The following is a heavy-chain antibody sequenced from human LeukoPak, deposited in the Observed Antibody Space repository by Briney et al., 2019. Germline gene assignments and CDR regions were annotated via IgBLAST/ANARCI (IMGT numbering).Heavy chain of an antibody. J-gene: IGHJ4*02. CDR1: GGSFSGYY. CDR3: ARARYDSSGYYPYYFDY. V-gene: IGHV4-34*01. CDR2: INHSGST. D-gene: IGHD3-22*01. Sequence: SETLSLTCAVYGGSFSGYYWSWIRQPPGKGLEWIGEINHSGSTNYNPSLKSRVTISVDPSKNQFSLKLSSVTAADTAVYYCARARYDSSGYYPYYFDYWGQGTLVTVSS.